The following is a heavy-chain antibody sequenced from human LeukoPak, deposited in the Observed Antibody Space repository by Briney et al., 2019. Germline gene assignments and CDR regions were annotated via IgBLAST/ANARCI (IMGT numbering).Heavy chain of an antibody. CDR3: AKDRLRGYSYGLSDY. J-gene: IGHJ4*02. CDR1: GFTFSSYG. D-gene: IGHD5-18*01. Sequence: GGSLRLSCAASGFTFSSYGMHWARQAPGKGLEWVAVIWYDGSNKYYADSVKGRFTISRDNSKNTLYLQMNSPRAEDTAVYYCAKDRLRGYSYGLSDYWGQGTLVTVSS. CDR2: IWYDGSNK. V-gene: IGHV3-33*06.